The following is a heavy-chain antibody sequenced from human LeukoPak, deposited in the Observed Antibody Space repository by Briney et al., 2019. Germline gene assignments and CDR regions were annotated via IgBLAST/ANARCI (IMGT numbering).Heavy chain of an antibody. Sequence: SETLSLTCTVSGDSISIGGYYWSWIRQHPGKGLEWIGYIYYSGSTYYNPSLKSRLTISVDTSKNLFSLKLSSVTAADTAVYYCARKDYSRFRGYYYGMDVWGQGTTVTVSS. V-gene: IGHV4-31*03. J-gene: IGHJ6*02. CDR3: ARKDYSRFRGYYYGMDV. CDR1: GDSISIGGYY. D-gene: IGHD4-4*01. CDR2: IYYSGST.